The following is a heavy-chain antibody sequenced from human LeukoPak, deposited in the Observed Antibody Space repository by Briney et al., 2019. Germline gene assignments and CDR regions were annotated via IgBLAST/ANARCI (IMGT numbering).Heavy chain of an antibody. CDR2: ISAYNGNT. CDR3: ARDHPDYYDSSGLFDY. D-gene: IGHD3-22*01. CDR1: GYTFTSYG. Sequence: ASVKVSCKASGYTFTSYGISWVRQAPGQGLEWMGWISAYNGNTNYAQKLQGRVTMTTDTSTSTAYMELRSLRSDGTAVYYCARDHPDYYDSSGLFDYWGQGTLVTVSS. J-gene: IGHJ4*02. V-gene: IGHV1-18*01.